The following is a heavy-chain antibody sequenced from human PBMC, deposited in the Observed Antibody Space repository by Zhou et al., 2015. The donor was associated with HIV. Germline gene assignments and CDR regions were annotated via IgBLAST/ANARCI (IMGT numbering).Heavy chain of an antibody. CDR2: IIPIFGTA. J-gene: IGHJ4*02. Sequence: QVQLVQSGAEVKKPGSSVKVSCKASGGTFSSYAISWVRQAPGQGLEWMGGIIPIFGTANYAQKFQGRVTITADESTSTAYMELSSLRSEDTAVYYCARGPYYYDSSGYSYYFDYWGQGTLVTVSS. CDR1: GGTFSSYA. D-gene: IGHD3-22*01. CDR3: ARGPYYYDSSGYSYYFDY. V-gene: IGHV1-69*01.